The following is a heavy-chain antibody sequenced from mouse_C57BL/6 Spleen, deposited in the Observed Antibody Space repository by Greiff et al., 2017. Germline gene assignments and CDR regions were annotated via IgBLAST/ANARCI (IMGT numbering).Heavy chain of an antibody. D-gene: IGHD2-4*01. CDR2: IYPGSGST. J-gene: IGHJ3*01. V-gene: IGHV1-55*01. Sequence: VQLQQPGAELVKPGASVKMSCKASGYTFTSYWITWVKQRPGQGLEWIGDIYPGSGSTNYNEKFKSKATLTVDTSSSTAYMQLSSLTSEDSAVYYCASGVYYDYDGGFAYWGQGTLVTVSA. CDR1: GYTFTSYW. CDR3: ASGVYYDYDGGFAY.